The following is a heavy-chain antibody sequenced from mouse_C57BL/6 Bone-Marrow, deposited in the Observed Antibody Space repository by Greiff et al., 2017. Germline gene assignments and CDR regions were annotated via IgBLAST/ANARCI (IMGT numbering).Heavy chain of an antibody. J-gene: IGHJ2*01. CDR1: GFTFSSYG. D-gene: IGHD1-1*01. Sequence: EVKLMESGGDLVKPGGSLKLSCAASGFTFSSYGMSWVRQTPDKRLEWVATISSGGSYTYYPDSVKGRFTISRDTAKNTLYLQMSSLKSEDTAMYYCAKLPITTVVGFDYWGQGTTLTVSS. CDR3: AKLPITTVVGFDY. V-gene: IGHV5-6*01. CDR2: ISSGGSYT.